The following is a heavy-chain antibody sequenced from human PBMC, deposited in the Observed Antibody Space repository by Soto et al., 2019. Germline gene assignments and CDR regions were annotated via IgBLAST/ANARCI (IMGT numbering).Heavy chain of an antibody. V-gene: IGHV1-69*02. CDR3: ANCGGDCYPWYFQH. J-gene: IGHJ1*01. CDR2: IIPILGIA. CDR1: GGTFSSYT. D-gene: IGHD2-21*02. Sequence: QVQLVQSGAEVKKPGSSVKVSCKASGGTFSSYTISWVRQAPGQGLEWMGRIIPILGIANYAQKFQGRVTITADKSTSTAYMELSSLRSEDTAVYYYANCGGDCYPWYFQHWGQGTLVTVSS.